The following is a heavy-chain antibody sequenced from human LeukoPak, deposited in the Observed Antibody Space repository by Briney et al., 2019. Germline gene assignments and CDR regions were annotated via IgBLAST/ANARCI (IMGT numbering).Heavy chain of an antibody. CDR2: LYPGDSDT. D-gene: IGHD3-9*01. CDR3: ARLQGITIICLGFDY. V-gene: IGHV5-51*01. CDR1: GFSFTSYW. Sequence: GVSLKISSKGSGFSFTSYWIGWVRPVPGKGREWMGILYPGDSDTRYSPSSQGQVTFSSHKSIRTAHLQWNSLTGAETALYYSARLQGITIICLGFDYCGQGSLVSVYS. J-gene: IGHJ4*02.